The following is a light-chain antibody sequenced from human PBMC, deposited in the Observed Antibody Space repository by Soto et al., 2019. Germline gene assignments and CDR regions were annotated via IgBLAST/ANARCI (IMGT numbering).Light chain of an antibody. CDR2: GAS. Sequence: EIVMTQSPATLSVSPGERATLSCRASQSVSSNLAWYQHNPGQAPRLLIYGASTRATGIPARFSGSGSGTEFTLTISSLQPEDFAVYYCQQYNNWPLGFTFGPGTKVDIK. CDR3: QQYNNWPLGFT. J-gene: IGKJ3*01. CDR1: QSVSSN. V-gene: IGKV3-15*01.